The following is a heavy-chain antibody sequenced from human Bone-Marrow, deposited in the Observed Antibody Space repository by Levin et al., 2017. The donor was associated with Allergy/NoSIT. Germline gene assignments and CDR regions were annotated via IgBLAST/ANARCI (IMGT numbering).Heavy chain of an antibody. CDR2: VSGGGGNT. CDR1: GFTYYSYA. Sequence: GGSLRLSCAASGFTYYSYAMSWVRQAPGKGLEWVSGVSGGGGNTYYADSVEGRFTISRDNSKKTLFLQMNSLRADDTAVYYCARSHVLPHFDWLDRIVYFDNWGQGTLVTVSS. V-gene: IGHV3-23*01. J-gene: IGHJ4*02. CDR3: ARSHVLPHFDWLDRIVYFDN. D-gene: IGHD3-9*01.